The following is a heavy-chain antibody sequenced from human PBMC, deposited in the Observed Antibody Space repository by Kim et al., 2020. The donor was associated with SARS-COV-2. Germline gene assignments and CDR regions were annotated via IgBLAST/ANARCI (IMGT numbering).Heavy chain of an antibody. CDR3: AKDKGSGVIRSRGHPPNYYGMDV. J-gene: IGHJ6*02. D-gene: IGHD3-22*01. CDR1: GFTFDDYA. V-gene: IGHV3-9*01. CDR2: ISWNSGSI. Sequence: GGSLRLSCAASGFTFDDYAMHWVRQAPGKGLEWVSGISWNSGSIGYADSVKGRFTISRDNAKNSLYLQMNSLRAEDTALYYCAKDKGSGVIRSRGHPPNYYGMDVWGQGTTVTVSS.